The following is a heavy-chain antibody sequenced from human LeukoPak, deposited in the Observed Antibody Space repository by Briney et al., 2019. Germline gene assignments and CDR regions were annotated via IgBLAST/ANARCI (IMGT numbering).Heavy chain of an antibody. Sequence: GGSLRLSCAASGFTVSHYYMTWVRQAPGKGLECVSVIYSGGSTYSADSVKGRFTISRDNSRNMVYLQMSSLRAEDTAVYYCAREGPGSYSYGPAYDYWGQGTLVTVSS. V-gene: IGHV3-53*01. D-gene: IGHD5-18*01. CDR3: AREGPGSYSYGPAYDY. J-gene: IGHJ4*02. CDR1: GFTVSHYY. CDR2: IYSGGST.